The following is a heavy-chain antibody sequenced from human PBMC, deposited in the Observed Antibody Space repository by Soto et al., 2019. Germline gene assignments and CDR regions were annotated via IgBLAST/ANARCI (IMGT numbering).Heavy chain of an antibody. V-gene: IGHV1-18*01. D-gene: IGHD6-13*01. Sequence: ASVKVSCKTSGFIFTSYGFTWVRQAPGQGLEWMGWISVYNSKTNYAQKFQDRLTMTTDTSTSTVYMELRSLRSDDTAIYYCARDGLHSSSWYGVDYWGQGTLVTVSS. J-gene: IGHJ4*02. CDR1: GFIFTSYG. CDR2: ISVYNSKT. CDR3: ARDGLHSSSWYGVDY.